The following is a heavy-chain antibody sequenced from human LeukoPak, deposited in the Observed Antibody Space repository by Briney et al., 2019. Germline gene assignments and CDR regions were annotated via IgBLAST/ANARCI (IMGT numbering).Heavy chain of an antibody. D-gene: IGHD3-10*01. CDR3: ARHRDTGITMVRGVPSPLDY. Sequence: SETLSLTCSVYGGSFIDYSWSWIRQPPGKGLEWIGEINHSGITNYNPSLESRVTMSVDTSKNQFSLKLSSVTAADTAVYYCARHRDTGITMVRGVPSPLDYWGQGTLVTVSS. V-gene: IGHV4-34*01. CDR2: INHSGIT. CDR1: GGSFIDYS. J-gene: IGHJ4*02.